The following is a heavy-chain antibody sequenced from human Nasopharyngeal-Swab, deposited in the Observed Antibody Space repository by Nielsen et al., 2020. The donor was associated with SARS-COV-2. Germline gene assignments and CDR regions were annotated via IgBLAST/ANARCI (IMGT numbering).Heavy chain of an antibody. CDR1: SDSISPYF. CDR2: ISHSGST. V-gene: IGHV4-59*13. D-gene: IGHD3-10*01. CDR3: ARIDGWGAMDV. J-gene: IGHJ6*02. Sequence: SETLSLTCTVSSDSISPYFWNWIRQPPGMGPEWIGYISHSGSTNYTPSLKSRVTISIDTSKKQLSLKLRSVTAADTAVYYCARIDGWGAMDVWGQGATVTVSS.